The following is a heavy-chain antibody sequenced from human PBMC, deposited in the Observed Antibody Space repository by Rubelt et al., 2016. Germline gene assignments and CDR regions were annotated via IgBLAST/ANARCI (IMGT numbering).Heavy chain of an antibody. J-gene: IGHJ4*02. CDR1: GGSISSGDYY. CDR3: ARDAEESYFDY. CDR2: IYYSGSI. Sequence: QVQLQESGPGLVKPSQTLSLTCTVSGGSISSGDYYWSWIRQHPGKGLEWIGYIYYSGSIYYNPSLKSRVTISVDTSKNQFSLKLSSATAADTAVYYCARDAEESYFDYWGQGTLVTVSS. V-gene: IGHV4-31*03.